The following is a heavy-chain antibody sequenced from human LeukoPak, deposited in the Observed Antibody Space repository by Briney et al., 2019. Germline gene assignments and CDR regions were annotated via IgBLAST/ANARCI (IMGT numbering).Heavy chain of an antibody. Sequence: GGTLRLSCAASGISFRNEWMSWVRQAPGKGLEWVANINQDGSERHYADSVKGRFTISRDNAKNSVYLQMDRLRAEDTSMYYCARKARYAMDVWGQGTTVTVSS. CDR2: INQDGSER. CDR1: GISFRNEW. V-gene: IGHV3-7*01. J-gene: IGHJ6*02. CDR3: ARKARYAMDV.